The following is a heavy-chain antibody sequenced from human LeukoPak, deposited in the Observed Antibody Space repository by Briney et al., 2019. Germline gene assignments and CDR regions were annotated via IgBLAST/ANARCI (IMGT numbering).Heavy chain of an antibody. Sequence: PGGSLRLSCAASGFTFSSYAMSWVRQAPGKGLEWAAAISGSGGSTYYADSVKGRFTISRDNSKNTLYLQMNSLRAEDTAVYYCAKRRPTVTTSYYFDYWGQGTLVTVSS. V-gene: IGHV3-23*01. CDR3: AKRRPTVTTSYYFDY. D-gene: IGHD4-17*01. J-gene: IGHJ4*02. CDR2: ISGSGGST. CDR1: GFTFSSYA.